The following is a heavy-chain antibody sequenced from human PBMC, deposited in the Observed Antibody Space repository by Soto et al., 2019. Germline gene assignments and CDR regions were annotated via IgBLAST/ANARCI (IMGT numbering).Heavy chain of an antibody. CDR2: INAGNGNT. D-gene: IGHD2-15*01. V-gene: IGHV1-3*01. J-gene: IGHJ5*02. CDR3: ARGGSSSQRDGFDP. Sequence: ASVKVSCKASGYTFTSYAMHWVRQAPGQRLEWMGWINAGNGNTKYSQKFQGRVTITRDTSASTAYMELSSLRSEDTAVYYCARGGSSSQRDGFDPCGQGTLVTVSS. CDR1: GYTFTSYA.